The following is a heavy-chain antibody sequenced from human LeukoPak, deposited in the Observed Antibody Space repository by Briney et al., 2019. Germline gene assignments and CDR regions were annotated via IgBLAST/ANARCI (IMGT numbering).Heavy chain of an antibody. V-gene: IGHV4-61*02. Sequence: SRTLSLTCTVSGGSISSGSYYWSWIRQPAGKGLEWIGRIYTSGGTNYNPSLKSRVTISVDTSKNQFSLKLSSVTAADTAVYYCARHYYSSGSFDYWGQGTLDTVSS. D-gene: IGHD3-10*01. CDR1: GGSISSGSYY. CDR3: ARHYYSSGSFDY. CDR2: IYTSGGT. J-gene: IGHJ4*02.